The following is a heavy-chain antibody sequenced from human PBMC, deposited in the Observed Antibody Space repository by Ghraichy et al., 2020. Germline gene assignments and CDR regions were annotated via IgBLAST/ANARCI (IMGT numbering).Heavy chain of an antibody. CDR3: ARDHDPITMVRGEPTPNFDY. CDR1: GYTFTSYY. V-gene: IGHV1-46*01. D-gene: IGHD3-10*01. CDR2: INPSGGST. Sequence: ASVKVSCKASGYTFTSYYMHWVRQAPGQGLEWMGIINPSGGSTSYAQKFQGRVTMTRDTSTSTVYMELSSLRSEDTAVYYCARDHDPITMVRGEPTPNFDYWGQGTLVTVSS. J-gene: IGHJ4*02.